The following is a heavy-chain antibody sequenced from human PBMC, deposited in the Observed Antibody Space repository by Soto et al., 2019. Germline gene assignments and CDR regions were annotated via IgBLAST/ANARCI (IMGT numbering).Heavy chain of an antibody. V-gene: IGHV3-74*01. J-gene: IGHJ6*02. CDR1: GFTFSSYA. CDR2: INSDGSST. D-gene: IGHD3-22*01. Sequence: PGGSLRLSCAASGFTFSSYAMTWVRQAPGKGLEWVSGINSDGSSTSYADSVKGRFTISRDNAKNTLYLQMNSLRAEDTAVYYCARGAFFGNYYDSSGYYHYYYYYYGMDVWGQGTTVTVSS. CDR3: ARGAFFGNYYDSSGYYHYYYYYYGMDV.